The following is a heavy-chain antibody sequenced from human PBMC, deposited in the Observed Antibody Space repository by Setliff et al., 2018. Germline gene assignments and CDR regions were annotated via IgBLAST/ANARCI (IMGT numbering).Heavy chain of an antibody. Sequence: GASVKVSCKASGYTFTGYYMHWVRQAPGQGIEWMGWINPNSGGTNYAQKFQGRVTITADDSTSTAYMELSSLRSEDTAVYYCARYGGEYWGQGTLVTVS. V-gene: IGHV1-2*02. D-gene: IGHD3-16*01. CDR3: ARYGGEY. J-gene: IGHJ4*02. CDR1: GYTFTGYY. CDR2: INPNSGGT.